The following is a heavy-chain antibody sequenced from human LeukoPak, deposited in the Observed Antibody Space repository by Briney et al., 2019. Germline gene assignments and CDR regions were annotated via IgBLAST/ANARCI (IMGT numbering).Heavy chain of an antibody. CDR2: IKQDGSEK. CDR1: GFTFSTYW. J-gene: IGHJ4*02. D-gene: IGHD3-22*01. V-gene: IGHV3-7*01. Sequence: GGSLRLSCAASGFTFSTYWMSWVRQAPGKGLQWVANIKQDGSEKYYVDSVKGRFNISRDNAKNSLYLQMNSLRAEDTAVYYCIRSGYYDGSGFYPFDHWGQGTLVTVSS. CDR3: IRSGYYDGSGFYPFDH.